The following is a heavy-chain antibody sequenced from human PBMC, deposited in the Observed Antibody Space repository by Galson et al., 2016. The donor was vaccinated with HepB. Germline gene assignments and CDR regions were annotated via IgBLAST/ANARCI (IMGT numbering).Heavy chain of an antibody. CDR1: GFTFSSYA. CDR3: AKCGSTSCPAN. Sequence: SLRLSCAASGFTFSSYAMSWVRQAPGTGLEWVSGISGSGGNTYYADALKGRFTVSRDNSQNTVFLQMSSLRAEDTAKSYLAKCGSTSCPANWGQGILVTVSS. J-gene: IGHJ4*02. CDR2: ISGSGGNT. D-gene: IGHD2-2*01. V-gene: IGHV3-23*01.